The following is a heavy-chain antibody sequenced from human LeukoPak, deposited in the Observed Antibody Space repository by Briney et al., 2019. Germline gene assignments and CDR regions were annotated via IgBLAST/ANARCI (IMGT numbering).Heavy chain of an antibody. J-gene: IGHJ4*02. CDR3: ASWIGRSGCFDY. D-gene: IGHD3-22*01. CDR1: GTPFSGYY. Sequence: PSETLSLTCAVYGTPFSGYYWSWIHQPPGKGLEWIGSIYYSGKTYYNPSLKSRLTISVDMSKNQFSLNLSSVTAADTAVYYCASWIGRSGCFDYWGQGTLVTVSS. V-gene: IGHV4-34*01. CDR2: IYYSGKT.